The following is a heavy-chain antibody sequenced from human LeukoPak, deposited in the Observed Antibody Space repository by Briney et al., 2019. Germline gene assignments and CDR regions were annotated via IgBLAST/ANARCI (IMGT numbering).Heavy chain of an antibody. J-gene: IGHJ4*02. CDR1: GYTFTVCY. D-gene: IGHD2-2*01. V-gene: IGHV1-2*02. Sequence: GAAVKVSCKASGYTFTVCYMHWVRQAPRQGLEWMGWVNPNSGGTNYAQKFQGRVTMTRDTSISTAYMELSRLRSDDTAVYYCARDFFVVVPAAPLYYFDYWGQGTLVTVPS. CDR3: ARDFFVVVPAAPLYYFDY. CDR2: VNPNSGGT.